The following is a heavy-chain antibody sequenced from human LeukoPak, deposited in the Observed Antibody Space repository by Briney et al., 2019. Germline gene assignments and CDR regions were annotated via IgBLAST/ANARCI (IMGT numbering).Heavy chain of an antibody. CDR3: AKAGAHWFDP. J-gene: IGHJ5*02. Sequence: GGSLRLSCTASGFTFSGYAMSWVRQAPGKGLQWVSTISRSGDNTYYPDSVKGRFTISRDNSKNTLYVQMNSLRAEDTAIYYCAKAGAHWFDPWGQGTLVTVSS. CDR1: GFTFSGYA. V-gene: IGHV3-23*01. CDR2: ISRSGDNT. D-gene: IGHD3-10*01.